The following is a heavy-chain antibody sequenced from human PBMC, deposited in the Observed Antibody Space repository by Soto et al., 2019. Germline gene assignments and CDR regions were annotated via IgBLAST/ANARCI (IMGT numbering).Heavy chain of an antibody. CDR3: AKDRPYLLRVYIRHHDASDV. J-gene: IGHJ3*01. CDR1: GGTLSKFG. Sequence: QVQLVQSGAELRQPGSSVRVSCKASGGTLSKFGIAWFRQAPGQRPEWMGNILPIFDEPTYAFTLKNRLNIVAVKAKDVVYRELGSLTSQDTDIYYCAKDRPYLLRVYIRHHDASDVWGQET. D-gene: IGHD6-6*01. CDR2: ILPIFDEP. V-gene: IGHV1-69*06.